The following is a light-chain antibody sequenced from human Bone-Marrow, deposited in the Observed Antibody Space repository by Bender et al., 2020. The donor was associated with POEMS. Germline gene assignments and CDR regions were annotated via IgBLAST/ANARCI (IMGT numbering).Light chain of an antibody. V-gene: IGLV3-1*01. J-gene: IGLJ3*02. CDR2: QDN. Sequence: SYELTQPPSVSLSPGQTATIPCSGDKLGHKYVSWYQQRPGQSPVVVIYQDNKRPSEIPERFSGSNSGNTATLTISGTQAMDEADYYCQAWDSGTVVFGGGTKLTVL. CDR3: QAWDSGTVV. CDR1: KLGHKY.